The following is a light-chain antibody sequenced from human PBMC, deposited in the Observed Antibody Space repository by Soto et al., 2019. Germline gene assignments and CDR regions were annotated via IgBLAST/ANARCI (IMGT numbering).Light chain of an antibody. CDR2: EVN. J-gene: IGLJ1*01. V-gene: IGLV2-23*02. CDR1: SSNVGSYKL. CDR3: CSSGGSTTDV. Sequence: QSALTQPASVSGSPGQSITISCTGTSSNVGSYKLVSWYQQHPGKAPKLMIFEVNKRPSGVSNRFSGSKSGNTASLTISGLKFEDEADYYCCSSGGSTTDVFGTGTKLTVL.